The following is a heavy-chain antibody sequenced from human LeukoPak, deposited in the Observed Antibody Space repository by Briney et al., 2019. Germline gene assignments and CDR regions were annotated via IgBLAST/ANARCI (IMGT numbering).Heavy chain of an antibody. CDR3: ASATAGFVNY. CDR2: INRSGST. J-gene: IGHJ4*02. D-gene: IGHD2-21*01. V-gene: IGHV4-34*01. Sequence: SETLSLTCAVYGGSFRGYYWSWIRQPPRKGLAWIGEINRSGSTNYNPSRKSRVTISVDTSKNQYSLKLSSVTGAETVVYYCASATAGFVNYWGEGKLVTVSS. CDR1: GGSFRGYY.